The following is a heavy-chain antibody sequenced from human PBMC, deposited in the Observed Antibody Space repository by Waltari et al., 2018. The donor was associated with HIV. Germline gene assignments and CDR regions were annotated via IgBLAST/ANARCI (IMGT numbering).Heavy chain of an antibody. Sequence: QVQLQESGPGLVKPSETLSLTCAVSGYSISSGYYWGWIRQPPGKGLEWIGSIYHSGSTYYNPSLKSRVTISVDTSKNQFSLKLSSVTAADTAVYYCASYRRDGYNYGAWFDPWGQGTLVTVSS. CDR1: GYSISSGYY. V-gene: IGHV4-38-2*01. D-gene: IGHD5-12*01. J-gene: IGHJ5*02. CDR3: ASYRRDGYNYGAWFDP. CDR2: IYHSGST.